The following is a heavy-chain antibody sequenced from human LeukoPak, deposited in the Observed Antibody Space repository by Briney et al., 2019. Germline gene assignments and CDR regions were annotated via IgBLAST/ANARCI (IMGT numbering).Heavy chain of an antibody. CDR3: ASRSPPGETGYFDY. CDR1: GGSISSGGHY. V-gene: IGHV4-31*03. J-gene: IGHJ4*02. D-gene: IGHD2-21*01. Sequence: KASETPSLTCTVSGGSISSGGHYWSWIRQHPGKGLEWIGYIYYSGSTYYNPSLKSRVTISVDTSKNQFSLKLNSVTAADTAVYYCASRSPPGETGYFDYWGQGTLVTVSS. CDR2: IYYSGST.